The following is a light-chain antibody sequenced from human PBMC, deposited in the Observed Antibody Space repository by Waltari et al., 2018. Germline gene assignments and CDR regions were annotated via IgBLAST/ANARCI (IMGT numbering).Light chain of an antibody. CDR2: GNN. Sequence: QSVLTQPTSVSGAPGQRVTIPCTGSSSTIGAGHDVHWYQAFPGTAPKLLIYGNNNRPSGVPDRFSGSKSGSSASLAINGLQAEDEADYYCQSFDNNLSGGVVFGGGTKVTVL. CDR3: QSFDNNLSGGVV. J-gene: IGLJ3*02. CDR1: SSTIGAGHD. V-gene: IGLV1-40*01.